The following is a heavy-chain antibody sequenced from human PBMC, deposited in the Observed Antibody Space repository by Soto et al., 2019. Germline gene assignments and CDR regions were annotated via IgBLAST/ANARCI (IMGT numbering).Heavy chain of an antibody. Sequence: QLQLLESGPGLVKPSETLSLTCSVSGVSISSSSYFWAWVRQPPGKGLEWVGTISYSGTTYYNSSLNSRVSLYLDTSKNQFSLRLTSVTAPDTAVYFCARLPRIHLEFDSWGRGTPVTVSS. V-gene: IGHV4-39*01. D-gene: IGHD5-18*01. CDR1: GVSISSSSYF. J-gene: IGHJ4*02. CDR3: ARLPRIHLEFDS. CDR2: ISYSGTT.